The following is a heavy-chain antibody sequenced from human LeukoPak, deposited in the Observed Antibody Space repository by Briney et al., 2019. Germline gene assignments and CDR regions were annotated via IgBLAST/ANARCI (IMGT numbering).Heavy chain of an antibody. Sequence: PSETLSLTCVVYGESFSGYSWSWVRQPPGKGLEWIGEINQRRNTNYNPSLKSCVTISIDTSKNQFSLKLSSVTAADTAVYYCARHGWHAWYFDLWGRGTLVTVSS. CDR3: ARHGWHAWYFDL. D-gene: IGHD6-19*01. CDR2: INQRRNT. J-gene: IGHJ2*01. V-gene: IGHV4-34*01. CDR1: GESFSGYS.